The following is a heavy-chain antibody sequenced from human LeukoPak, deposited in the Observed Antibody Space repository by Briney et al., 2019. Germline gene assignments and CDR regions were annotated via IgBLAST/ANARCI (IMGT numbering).Heavy chain of an antibody. D-gene: IGHD6-19*01. Sequence: SETLSLTCTVSGDSITTYYWSWIRQPPGKGLEWIGFIIYSGSSTYSPSPKSRVAMSMDTSNNQFSLKLSSVTAADTAVYYCAKGAGWYNYWGQGTLVTVSS. CDR2: IIYSGSS. CDR3: AKGAGWYNY. V-gene: IGHV4-59*01. J-gene: IGHJ4*02. CDR1: GDSITTYY.